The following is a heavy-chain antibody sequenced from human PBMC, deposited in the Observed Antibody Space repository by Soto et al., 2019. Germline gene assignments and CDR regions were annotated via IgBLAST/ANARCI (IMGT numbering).Heavy chain of an antibody. CDR1: GYTFTGYY. D-gene: IGHD3-22*01. V-gene: IGHV1-2*02. CDR3: ARLSYYDSSGYYSDY. CDR2: INPNSGGT. J-gene: IGHJ4*02. Sequence: ASVKVSFKASGYTFTGYYMHWVRQAPGQGLEWMGWINPNSGGTNYTQKFQGRVTMTRDTSISTAYMELSRLRSDDTAVYYCARLSYYDSSGYYSDYWGQGTLVTVSS.